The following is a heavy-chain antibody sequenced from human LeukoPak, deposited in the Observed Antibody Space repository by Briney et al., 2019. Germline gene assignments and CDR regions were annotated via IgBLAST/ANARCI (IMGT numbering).Heavy chain of an antibody. CDR3: ATGVSIAATGFDY. CDR1: GYTLTELS. D-gene: IGHD6-13*01. V-gene: IGHV1-24*01. CDR2: FDPEDGET. J-gene: IGHJ4*02. Sequence: ASVNVSCKVSGYTLTELSMHWVRQAPGKGLEWMGGFDPEDGETIYAQKFQGRVTMAEDTSTDTAYMELSSLRSEDTAVYYCATGVSIAATGFDYWGQGTLVTVSS.